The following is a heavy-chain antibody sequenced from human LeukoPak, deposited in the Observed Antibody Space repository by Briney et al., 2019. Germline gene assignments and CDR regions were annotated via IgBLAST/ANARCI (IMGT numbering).Heavy chain of an antibody. CDR1: GFTFSSYG. CDR3: ARDGEYYDSSGYYQILDY. J-gene: IGHJ4*02. V-gene: IGHV3-33*01. CDR2: IWYDGSNK. Sequence: GGSLRLSCAASGFTFSSYGMHWVRQAPGKGLEWVAVIWYDGSNKYYADSVKGRFTISRDNSKNTLYLQMNSLRAEDTAVYYCARDGEYYDSSGYYQILDYWGQGTLVTGSS. D-gene: IGHD3-22*01.